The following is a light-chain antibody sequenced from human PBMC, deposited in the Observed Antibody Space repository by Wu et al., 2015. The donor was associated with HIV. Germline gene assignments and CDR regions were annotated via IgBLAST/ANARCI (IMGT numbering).Light chain of an antibody. CDR2: GAS. CDR3: QHRFNWPLI. V-gene: IGKV3-11*01. J-gene: IGKJ5*01. Sequence: EIVLTQSPGTLSLSPGERATLSCRASQSVSSLYLAWYQQKPGQAPRLLIYGASDKATGISARFSGSGSGTDFTLTISSLEPEDFAVYYCQHRFNWPLIFGQGTRLEIK. CDR1: QSVSSLY.